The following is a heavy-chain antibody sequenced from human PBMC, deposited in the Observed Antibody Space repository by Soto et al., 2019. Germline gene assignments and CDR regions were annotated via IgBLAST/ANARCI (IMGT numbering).Heavy chain of an antibody. J-gene: IGHJ6*02. CDR2: IIPIFGTA. D-gene: IGHD1-7*01. V-gene: IGHV1-69*01. CDR1: GGTFSSYA. Sequence: QVQLVQSGAEVKKPGSSVKVSCKASGGTFSSYAISWVRQAPGQGLEWMGGIIPIFGTANYAQKFQGRVTITADESTSTAYMELSSLRSEDTAVYYCARRLLELPGYYYYGMDVWGQGPTVTVSS. CDR3: ARRLLELPGYYYYGMDV.